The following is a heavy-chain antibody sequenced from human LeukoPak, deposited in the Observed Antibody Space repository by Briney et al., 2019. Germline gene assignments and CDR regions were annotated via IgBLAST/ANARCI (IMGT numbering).Heavy chain of an antibody. J-gene: IGHJ5*02. D-gene: IGHD2-2*01. V-gene: IGHV1-3*01. CDR3: ARSYCSSTSCPPRWFDP. CDR2: INAGNGNT. CDR1: GYTFTSYA. Sequence: GASVKVSCKASGYTFTSYAMHWVRQALGQRLEWMGWINAGNGNTKYSQKFQGRVTITRDTSASTAYMELSSLRSEDTAVYYCARSYCSSTSCPPRWFDPWGQGTLVTVSS.